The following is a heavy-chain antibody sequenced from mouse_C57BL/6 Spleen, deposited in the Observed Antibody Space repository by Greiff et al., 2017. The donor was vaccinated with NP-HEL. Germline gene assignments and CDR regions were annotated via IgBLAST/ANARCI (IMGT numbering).Heavy chain of an antibody. CDR3: ARSDYGSSSWFAY. J-gene: IGHJ3*01. CDR1: GYAFSSYW. D-gene: IGHD1-1*01. V-gene: IGHV1-80*01. Sequence: VQLQQSGASVKISCKASGYAFSSYWMNWVKQRPGKGLEWIGQIYPGDGDTNYNGKFKGKATLTADKSSSTAYMQLSSLTSEDSAVYFCARSDYGSSSWFAYWGQGTLVTVSA. CDR2: IYPGDGDT.